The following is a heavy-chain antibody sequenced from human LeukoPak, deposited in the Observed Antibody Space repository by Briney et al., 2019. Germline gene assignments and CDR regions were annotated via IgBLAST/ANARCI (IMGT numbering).Heavy chain of an antibody. Sequence: SETLSLTCTVSSGSISTYYWSWIRQPPGKGLEWIGTIYYSGSTYYNPSLKSRVTISLDTSKNQFSLKLNSVTAADTAVYYCARRYSSSSFWFDPWGQGTLVTVSS. CDR2: IYYSGST. CDR3: ARRYSSSSFWFDP. D-gene: IGHD6-13*01. CDR1: SGSISTYY. J-gene: IGHJ5*02. V-gene: IGHV4-59*04.